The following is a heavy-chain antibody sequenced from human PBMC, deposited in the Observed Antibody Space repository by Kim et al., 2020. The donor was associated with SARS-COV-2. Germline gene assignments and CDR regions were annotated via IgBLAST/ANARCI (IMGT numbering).Heavy chain of an antibody. D-gene: IGHD3-3*01. V-gene: IGHV3-48*03. CDR2: ISNSGTTM. Sequence: GGSLRLSCAASGFTFSSYEMNWVRQAPGKGLEWISYISNSGTTMYYADSVKGRFTISRDSAKNSLYLQMNSLRAEDTAVYYCARDEFGDSWGQGTLVTV. J-gene: IGHJ4*02. CDR1: GFTFSSYE. CDR3: ARDEFGDS.